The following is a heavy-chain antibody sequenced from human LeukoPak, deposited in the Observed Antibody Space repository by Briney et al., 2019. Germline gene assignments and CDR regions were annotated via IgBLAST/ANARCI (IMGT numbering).Heavy chain of an antibody. CDR1: GGSFSGYY. CDR2: INHSGST. D-gene: IGHD5-12*01. Sequence: SETLSLTCAVYGGSFSGYYWGWIRQPPGKGLEWIGEINHSGSTNYNPSLKSRVTISVDTSKNQFSLKLSSVTAADTAVYYCAREDIVATIDYWGQGTLVTVSS. CDR3: AREDIVATIDY. V-gene: IGHV4-34*01. J-gene: IGHJ4*02.